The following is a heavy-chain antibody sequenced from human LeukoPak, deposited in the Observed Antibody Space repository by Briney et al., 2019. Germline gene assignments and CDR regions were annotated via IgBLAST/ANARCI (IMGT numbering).Heavy chain of an antibody. Sequence: ASVKVSCKASGYTFTGYYMHWVRQAPGQGLEWMGWINPNSGGTNYAQKFQGRVTMTRDTSISTAYMELSRLRSDDTAVYYCARTYSSSWYTPYFFDYWGQGTLVTVSS. J-gene: IGHJ4*02. D-gene: IGHD6-13*01. CDR2: INPNSGGT. CDR1: GYTFTGYY. CDR3: ARTYSSSWYTPYFFDY. V-gene: IGHV1-2*02.